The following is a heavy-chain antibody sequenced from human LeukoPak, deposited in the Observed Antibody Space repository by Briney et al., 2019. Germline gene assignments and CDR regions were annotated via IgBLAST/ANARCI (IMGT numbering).Heavy chain of an antibody. J-gene: IGHJ2*01. CDR1: GYTFTSYD. Sequence: GASAKVSCKASGYTFTSYDINWVRQATGQGLEWMGWMTPNSGYTGYAQKFQGRVTITRNTSITTAYMELSSLRFEDTAVYYCARGRDGYNFGYFDLWGRGTLVTVSS. CDR2: MTPNSGYT. D-gene: IGHD5-24*01. CDR3: ARGRDGYNFGYFDL. V-gene: IGHV1-8*03.